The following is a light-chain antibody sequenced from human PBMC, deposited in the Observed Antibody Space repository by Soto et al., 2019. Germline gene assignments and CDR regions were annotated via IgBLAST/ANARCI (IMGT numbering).Light chain of an antibody. V-gene: IGKV2-30*02. Sequence: DVVMTQSPLSLPVTLGQPASISCRSSQSLVHSDGNTYLNWFQQRPGQSPRRLICKVSNRDSGVPDRFSGSASGTDFTLKISRVEAEDVGVYYCIQGTHWPYTFDQGTKLEIK. J-gene: IGKJ2*01. CDR1: QSLVHSDGNTY. CDR2: KVS. CDR3: IQGTHWPYT.